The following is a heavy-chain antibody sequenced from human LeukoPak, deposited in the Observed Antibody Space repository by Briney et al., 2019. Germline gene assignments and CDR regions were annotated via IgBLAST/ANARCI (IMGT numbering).Heavy chain of an antibody. CDR2: ISYSSGTI. Sequence: GGSLRLSCAASGFTVSSNYMSWVRQAPGKGLEWLSYISYSSGTIYYADSVKGRFTISRDNAKDSLYLQMNSLTDGDTAVYYCARKAYDSSAYYSFDYWGQGTLVTVSS. V-gene: IGHV3-48*02. D-gene: IGHD3-22*01. CDR3: ARKAYDSSAYYSFDY. CDR1: GFTVSSNY. J-gene: IGHJ4*02.